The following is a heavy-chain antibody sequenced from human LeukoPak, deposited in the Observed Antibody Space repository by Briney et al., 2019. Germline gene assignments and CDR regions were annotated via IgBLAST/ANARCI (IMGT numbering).Heavy chain of an antibody. Sequence: ASVKVSCKASGYTFTGYYMHWVRQAPGQGLEWMGRINPNSGGTNYAQKFQGRVTMTRDTSISTAYMELSRLRSDDTAVYYCARGGDITGPPFDYWGQGTLVTVSS. CDR2: INPNSGGT. J-gene: IGHJ4*02. D-gene: IGHD1-20*01. CDR3: ARGGDITGPPFDY. V-gene: IGHV1-2*06. CDR1: GYTFTGYY.